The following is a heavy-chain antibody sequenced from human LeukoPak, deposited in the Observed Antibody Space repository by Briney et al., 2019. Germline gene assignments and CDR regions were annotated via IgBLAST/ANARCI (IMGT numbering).Heavy chain of an antibody. J-gene: IGHJ4*02. CDR1: GYTFTGYY. CDR2: INPNSGGT. CDR3: ARESDRDGYNYYSY. Sequence: GASVTVSCKASGYTFTGYYMHWVRQPPGQGLEWMGWINPNSGGTNYAQRFQGWVTMTRDTSIGTAYMELSRLRSDDTAVYYCARESDRDGYNYYSYWGQGTLVTVSS. V-gene: IGHV1-2*04. D-gene: IGHD5-24*01.